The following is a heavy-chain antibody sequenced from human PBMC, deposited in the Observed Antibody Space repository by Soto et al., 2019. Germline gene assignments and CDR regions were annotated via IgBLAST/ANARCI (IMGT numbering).Heavy chain of an antibody. CDR2: MNPNSGNT. Sequence: ASVKVSCKASGYTFTSYDINWVRQATGQGLEWMGWMNPNSGNTGHAQKFQGRVTMTRNTSISTAYMELSSLRSEDTAVYYCARGSGDFWSGYLDYYYGMDVWGQGTTVTVSS. J-gene: IGHJ6*02. D-gene: IGHD3-3*01. CDR3: ARGSGDFWSGYLDYYYGMDV. V-gene: IGHV1-8*01. CDR1: GYTFTSYD.